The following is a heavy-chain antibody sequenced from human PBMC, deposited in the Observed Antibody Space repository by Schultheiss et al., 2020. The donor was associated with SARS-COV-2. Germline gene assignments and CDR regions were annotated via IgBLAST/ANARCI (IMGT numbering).Heavy chain of an antibody. V-gene: IGHV1-69*13. CDR1: GGSFSSYG. J-gene: IGHJ2*01. CDR2: IIPILRTT. D-gene: IGHD6-6*01. CDR3: ARVGIAARRMYFDL. Sequence: SVKVSCKASGGSFSSYGFSWVRQAPGQGLEWLGGIIPILRTTNYAQEFQGRVTITADESTSTVYLELSSLRSEDTAVYYCARVGIAARRMYFDLWGRGTLVTVSS.